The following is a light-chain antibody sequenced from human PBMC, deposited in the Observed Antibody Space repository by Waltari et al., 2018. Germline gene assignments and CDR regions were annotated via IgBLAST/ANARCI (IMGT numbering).Light chain of an antibody. CDR3: SSYTSSSTRV. J-gene: IGLJ3*02. CDR1: SSDVGGYIY. Sequence: QSALTQPASVSGSPGQSITISCTGTSSDVGGYIYVSWYQQHPGKAPKLMLDEFSKRPSGVSNRFSGSKSGTTASLPISGLQAEDEADYYCSSYTSSSTRVFGGGTKLTVL. CDR2: EFS. V-gene: IGLV2-14*01.